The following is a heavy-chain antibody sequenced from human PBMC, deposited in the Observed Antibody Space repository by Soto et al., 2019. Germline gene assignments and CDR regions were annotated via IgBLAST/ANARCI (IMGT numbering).Heavy chain of an antibody. CDR3: AREWQWLVRGMDV. CDR2: ISYDGSNK. CDR1: GFTFSSYA. D-gene: IGHD6-19*01. V-gene: IGHV3-30-3*01. J-gene: IGHJ6*02. Sequence: QVQLVESGGGVVQPGRSLRLSCAASGFTFSSYAMHWVRQAPGKGLEWVAVISYDGSNKYYADSVKGRFTISRDNSKXTXYRXMNSLRAEDTAVYYCAREWQWLVRGMDVWG.